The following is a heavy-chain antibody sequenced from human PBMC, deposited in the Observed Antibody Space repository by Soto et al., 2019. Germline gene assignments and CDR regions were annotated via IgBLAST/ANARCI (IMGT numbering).Heavy chain of an antibody. D-gene: IGHD6-19*01. J-gene: IGHJ4*02. CDR2: INPNSGGT. Sequence: QVQLVQSGAEVKKPGASVKVSCKASGYTFTGYYMHWVRQAPGQGLEWMGWINPNSGGTNYAQKFQGRVNMTRDTSISTAYMELSRLISDDTAVYYCARFPGEQWLPFDYWGQGTLVTVSS. V-gene: IGHV1-2*02. CDR1: GYTFTGYY. CDR3: ARFPGEQWLPFDY.